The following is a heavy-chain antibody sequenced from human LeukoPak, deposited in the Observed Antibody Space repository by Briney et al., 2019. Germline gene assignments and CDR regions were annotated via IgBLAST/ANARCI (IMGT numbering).Heavy chain of an antibody. Sequence: SETLSLTCTVSGDSISSYYWTWIRQPAGKGLEWIGRISTAGTTNYNPSLNGRATISMDTSKNQFSLKLSSVTAADTAVYYCARDGALSYWGQGTLVTVSS. D-gene: IGHD3-10*01. CDR1: GDSISSYY. CDR3: ARDGALSY. CDR2: ISTAGTT. V-gene: IGHV4-4*07. J-gene: IGHJ4*02.